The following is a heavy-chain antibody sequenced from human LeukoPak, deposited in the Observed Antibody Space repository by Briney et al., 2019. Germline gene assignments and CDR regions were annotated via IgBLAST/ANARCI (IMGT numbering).Heavy chain of an antibody. CDR3: AREAYCSGGSCYDY. V-gene: IGHV3-74*01. D-gene: IGHD2-15*01. CDR2: INSDGSST. J-gene: IGHJ4*02. CDR1: GFTFSSYA. Sequence: GGSLRLSCAASGFTFSSYAMSWVRQAPGKGLVWVSRINSDGSSTSYVDSVKGRFTISRDNAKNTLYLQMNSLRAEDTAVYYCAREAYCSGGSCYDYWGQGTLVTVSS.